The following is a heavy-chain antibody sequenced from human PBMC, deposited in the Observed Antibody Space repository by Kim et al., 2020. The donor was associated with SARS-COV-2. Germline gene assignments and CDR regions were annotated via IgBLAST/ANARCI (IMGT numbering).Heavy chain of an antibody. D-gene: IGHD3-10*01. CDR3: ARLSIYGSGSSTDY. Sequence: NPSLKSRVTISVDTSKNQFSLKLSSVTAADTAVYYCARLSIYGSGSSTDYWGQGTLVTVSS. V-gene: IGHV4-39*01. J-gene: IGHJ4*02.